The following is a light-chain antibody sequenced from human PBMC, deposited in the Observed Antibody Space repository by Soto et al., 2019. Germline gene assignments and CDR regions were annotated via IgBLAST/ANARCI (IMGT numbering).Light chain of an antibody. Sequence: IQLTQSPSTLSAPDGDRVTITCRASQGIGTALAWYHQRPGNSPDLLVYDASTLQSGVPSRFSGSGSETDFSLTISGLQPEDFGHYYCQQFNTKPLTFGGGTRVEIK. CDR2: DAS. V-gene: IGKV1-13*02. J-gene: IGKJ4*01. CDR1: QGIGTA. CDR3: QQFNTKPLT.